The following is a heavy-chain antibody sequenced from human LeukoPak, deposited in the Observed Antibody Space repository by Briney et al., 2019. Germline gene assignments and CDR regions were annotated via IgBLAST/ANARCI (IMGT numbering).Heavy chain of an antibody. J-gene: IGHJ4*02. D-gene: IGHD5-18*01. CDR2: INHSGST. CDR1: GGSFSGYY. V-gene: IGHV4-34*01. CDR3: ASLSSYGYWGRDY. Sequence: SETLSLTCAVYGGSFSGYYWSWIRQPPGKGLEWIGEINHSGSTNYNPSLKSRVTISVDTSKNQFSLKLSAVTAADTAVYYCASLSSYGYWGRDYWGQGTLVTVSS.